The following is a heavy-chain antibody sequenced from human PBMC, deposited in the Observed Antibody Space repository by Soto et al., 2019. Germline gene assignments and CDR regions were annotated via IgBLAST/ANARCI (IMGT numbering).Heavy chain of an antibody. CDR3: ARRYGGKPHDAFDI. CDR1: GGTFSSYA. CDR2: IIPIFGTA. D-gene: IGHD4-17*01. Sequence: QVQLVQSGAEVKKPGSSVKVSCKASGGTFSSYAISWVRQAPGQGLEWMGGIIPIFGTANYAQKFQGRVTINADESTSTAYMELSSLRSEDMAVYYCARRYGGKPHDAFDIWGQGTMVTVSS. J-gene: IGHJ3*02. V-gene: IGHV1-69*12.